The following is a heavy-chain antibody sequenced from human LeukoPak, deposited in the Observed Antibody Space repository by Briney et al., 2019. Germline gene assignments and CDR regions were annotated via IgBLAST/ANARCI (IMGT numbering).Heavy chain of an antibody. CDR2: IRSKAYGGTA. CDR3: TRRPTVTTKGFWFDP. CDR1: GFTFCDYA. J-gene: IGHJ5*02. V-gene: IGHV3-49*04. D-gene: IGHD4-11*01. Sequence: GGSLRLSCTASGFTFCDYAMSWVRQAPGKGLEWVGFIRSKAYGGTAEYAASVKGRFTISRDDSKSIAYLQMNSLKTEDTAVYYCTRRPTVTTKGFWFDPWGQGTLVTVSS.